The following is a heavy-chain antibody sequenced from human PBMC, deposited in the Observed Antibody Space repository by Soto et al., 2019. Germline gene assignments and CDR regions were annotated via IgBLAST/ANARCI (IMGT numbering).Heavy chain of an antibody. J-gene: IGHJ4*02. Sequence: SETLSLTCAVYGGSFSGYYWSWIRQPPGKGLEWIGEINHSGSTNYNPSLKSRVTISVDTSKNQFSLKLSSVTAADTAVYYCARTGRDILTGYYAGRRDYWGQGTLVTVSS. CDR2: INHSGST. V-gene: IGHV4-34*01. CDR3: ARTGRDILTGYYAGRRDY. CDR1: GGSFSGYY. D-gene: IGHD3-9*01.